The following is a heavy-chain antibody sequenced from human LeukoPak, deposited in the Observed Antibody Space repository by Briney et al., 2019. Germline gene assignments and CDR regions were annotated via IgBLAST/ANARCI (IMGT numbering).Heavy chain of an antibody. CDR3: AKNLVGATTPYFDY. CDR2: INSDGSST. V-gene: IGHV3-74*01. D-gene: IGHD1-26*01. J-gene: IGHJ4*02. Sequence: PGGSLRLSCAASGFTFSSYWMHWVRHAPGKGLVWVSRINSDGSSTYYADSVKGRFTISRDNSKNTLYLQMNSLRAEDTAVYYCAKNLVGATTPYFDYWGQGTLVTVSS. CDR1: GFTFSSYW.